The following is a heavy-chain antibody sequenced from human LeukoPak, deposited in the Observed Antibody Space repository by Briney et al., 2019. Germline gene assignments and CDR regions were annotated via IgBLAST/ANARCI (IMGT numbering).Heavy chain of an antibody. D-gene: IGHD3-22*01. CDR2: IYYSGST. J-gene: IGHJ4*02. Sequence: SETLSLTCTISGGSISSYFWSWIRQPPGKGLEWIGYIYYSGSTNYIPSLKSRVTISVDTSKNQFSLKLTSVTAADTAVYYCARRVHDSSGYYYFHYWGQGTLVTVSS. CDR1: GGSISSYF. V-gene: IGHV4-59*01. CDR3: ARRVHDSSGYYYFHY.